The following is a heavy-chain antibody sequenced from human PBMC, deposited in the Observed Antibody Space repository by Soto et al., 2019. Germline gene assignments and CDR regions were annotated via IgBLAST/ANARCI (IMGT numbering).Heavy chain of an antibody. CDR3: AGERTVAAMVIVYFDY. Sequence: SETLSLTCAVYGGSFSGYYWSWIRQPPGKGLEWIGEINHSGSTNYNPSLKSRVTISVDTSKNQFFLKLSPVTAADTAVYYCAGERTVAAMVIVYFDYWGQGTLVTVSS. J-gene: IGHJ4*02. CDR2: INHSGST. CDR1: GGSFSGYY. V-gene: IGHV4-34*01. D-gene: IGHD5-18*01.